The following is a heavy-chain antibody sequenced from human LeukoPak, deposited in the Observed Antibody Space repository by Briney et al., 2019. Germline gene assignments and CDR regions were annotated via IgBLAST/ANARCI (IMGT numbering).Heavy chain of an antibody. J-gene: IGHJ4*02. CDR1: GGSFSGYY. V-gene: IGHV4-34*01. Sequence: SETLSLTCAVYGGSFSGYYWSWIRQPPGKGLEWIGEINHSGSTNYNPSLKSRVTISADTSKNQFSLKLSSVTAADTAVYYCARASWVPSLYDFWSGYQIDYWGQGTLVTVSS. D-gene: IGHD3-3*01. CDR2: INHSGST. CDR3: ARASWVPSLYDFWSGYQIDY.